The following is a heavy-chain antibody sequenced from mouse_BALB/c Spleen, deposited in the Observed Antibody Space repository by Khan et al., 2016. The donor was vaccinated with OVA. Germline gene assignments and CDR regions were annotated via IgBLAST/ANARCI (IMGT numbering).Heavy chain of an antibody. CDR1: GFNIKDTY. V-gene: IGHV14-3*02. Sequence: EVQLQESGAELVKPGASVKLSCTASGFNIKDTYIHWVKQRPEQGLEWMGRIAPANGHTKYDANFQGQATLTAETSANTAYLQLSSLKSEDAAVYYCAHPSDYPRYFEVWGQGTTVTVSS. J-gene: IGHJ1*01. CDR2: IAPANGHT. D-gene: IGHD2-4*01. CDR3: AHPSDYPRYFEV.